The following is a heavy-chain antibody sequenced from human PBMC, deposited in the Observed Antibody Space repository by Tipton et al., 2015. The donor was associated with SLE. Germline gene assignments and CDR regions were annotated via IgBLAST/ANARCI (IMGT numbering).Heavy chain of an antibody. CDR2: INHSGST. J-gene: IGHJ4*02. Sequence: TLSLTCAVYGGSFSGYYWSWIRQPPGKGLEWIEEINHSGSTNYNPSLKSRVTISVDTSKNQFSLKLSSVTAADTAVYYCARDGKGQWPVDYWGQGTLVTVSS. CDR3: ARDGKGQWPVDY. V-gene: IGHV4-34*01. CDR1: GGSFSGYY. D-gene: IGHD6-19*01.